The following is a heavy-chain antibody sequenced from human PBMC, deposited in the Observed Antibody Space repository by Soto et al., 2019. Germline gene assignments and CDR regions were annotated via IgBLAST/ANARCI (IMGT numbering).Heavy chain of an antibody. Sequence: GSLRLSCTASGFTFGDYAMSWFRQAPGKGLEWVGFIRSKAYGGTTEYAASVKGRFTVSRESAKNSLYLQMNSLTAGDTAVYYCAKGPHSASGYYYMDVWGKGTTVTVSS. CDR1: GFTFGDYA. J-gene: IGHJ6*03. CDR2: IRSKAYGGTT. CDR3: AKGPHSASGYYYMDV. V-gene: IGHV3-49*01. D-gene: IGHD3-10*01.